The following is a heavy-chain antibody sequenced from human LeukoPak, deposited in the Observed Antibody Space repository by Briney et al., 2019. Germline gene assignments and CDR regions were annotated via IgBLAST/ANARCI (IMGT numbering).Heavy chain of an antibody. J-gene: IGHJ4*02. Sequence: SETLSLTCTVSGGSISSYYWSWIRQPPGKGLEWIGYIYYSGSTNYNPSLKSRVTISVDTSKNQFSLKLSSVTAADTAVYYCARDPDWGEIDYWGQGTLVTVSS. CDR3: ARDPDWGEIDY. D-gene: IGHD3-16*01. V-gene: IGHV4-59*12. CDR1: GGSISSYY. CDR2: IYYSGST.